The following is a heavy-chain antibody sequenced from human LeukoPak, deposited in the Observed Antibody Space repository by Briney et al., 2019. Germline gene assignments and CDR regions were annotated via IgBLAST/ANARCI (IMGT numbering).Heavy chain of an antibody. CDR2: ISSSSSYV. D-gene: IGHD6-19*01. CDR1: GFTFSNAW. CDR3: ARVFDGGWSTATIPFDY. V-gene: IGHV3-21*01. Sequence: GGSLRLSCAASGFTFSNAWMNWVRQAPGKGLEWVSSISSSSSYVYYADSVKGRFTISRDNAKNSLYLQMNSLRAEDTAVYYCARVFDGGWSTATIPFDYWGQGTLVTVSS. J-gene: IGHJ4*02.